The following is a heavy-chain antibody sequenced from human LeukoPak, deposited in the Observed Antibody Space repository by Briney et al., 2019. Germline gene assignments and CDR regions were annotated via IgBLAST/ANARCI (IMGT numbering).Heavy chain of an antibody. CDR1: GFTFSNAW. J-gene: IGHJ3*01. CDR2: IKSKTDGGTT. V-gene: IGHV3-15*01. D-gene: IGHD3-16*01. Sequence: MTGGSLRLSCAASGFTFSNAWMSWVRQAPGKGLEWVGRIKSKTDGGTTDYAAPVKGRFTISRDDSKNTLYLQMNSLKTEDTAVYYCATVGHYGPRAIDAFEFWGQGTMVTVSS. CDR3: ATVGHYGPRAIDAFEF.